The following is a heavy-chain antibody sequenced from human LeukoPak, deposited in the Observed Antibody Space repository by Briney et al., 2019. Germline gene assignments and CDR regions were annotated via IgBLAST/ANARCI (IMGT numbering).Heavy chain of an antibody. J-gene: IGHJ5*02. CDR1: GFTFSSYE. D-gene: IGHD1-1*01. V-gene: IGHV4-39*07. CDR2: IYYSGST. CDR3: AREVTTSRRWFDP. Sequence: PGGSLRLSCAASGFTFSSYEMNWVRQPPGKGLEWIGSIYYSGSTYYNPSLKSRVTISVDTSKNQFSLKLTSVTAADTAVYYCAREVTTSRRWFDPWGQGTLVTVSS.